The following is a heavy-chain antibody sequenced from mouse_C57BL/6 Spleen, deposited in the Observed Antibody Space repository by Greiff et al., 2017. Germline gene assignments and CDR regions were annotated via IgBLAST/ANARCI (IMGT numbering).Heavy chain of an antibody. V-gene: IGHV1-55*01. Sequence: VQLQQPGAELVKPGASVKMSCKASGYTFTSYWITWVKQRPGQGLEWIGDIYPGSGSTNYNEKFKSKATLTVDTSSSTAYMQLSSLTSEASAVYYCARTEDCDPLYYAMDYWGQVTSVTVSS. CDR2: IYPGSGST. J-gene: IGHJ4*01. CDR3: ARTEDCDPLYYAMDY. D-gene: IGHD6-1*01. CDR1: GYTFTSYW.